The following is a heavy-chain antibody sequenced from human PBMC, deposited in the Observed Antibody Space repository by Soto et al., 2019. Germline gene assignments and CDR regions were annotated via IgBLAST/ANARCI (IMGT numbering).Heavy chain of an antibody. Sequence: GGSLRLSCAVSGFTFSSYGMNWVRQAPGKGLEWVSGISGSGGNTYYADSVKGRFTISRDNSKNTLYLQMNSLRAEDTAVYYCAKEVGVRGVSIFDYWGQGTLVTISS. D-gene: IGHD3-10*01. CDR3: AKEVGVRGVSIFDY. CDR2: ISGSGGNT. CDR1: GFTFSSYG. J-gene: IGHJ4*02. V-gene: IGHV3-23*01.